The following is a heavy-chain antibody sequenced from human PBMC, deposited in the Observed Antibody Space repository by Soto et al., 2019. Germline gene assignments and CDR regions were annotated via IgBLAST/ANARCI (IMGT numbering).Heavy chain of an antibody. D-gene: IGHD4-17*01. CDR2: ISYDGSNK. Sequence: QVQLVESGGGVVQPGRSLRLSCAASGFTFSNYAMHWVRQAPGKGLEWVAVISYDGSNKYYADPVKGRFTISRDNSKNTLYLQMNSLRAEDTAVYYCARRPVTYYFDYWGQGTLVTVSS. J-gene: IGHJ4*02. CDR1: GFTFSNYA. V-gene: IGHV3-30-3*01. CDR3: ARRPVTYYFDY.